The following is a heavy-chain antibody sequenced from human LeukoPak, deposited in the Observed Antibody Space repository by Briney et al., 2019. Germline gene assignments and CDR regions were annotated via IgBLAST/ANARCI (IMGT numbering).Heavy chain of an antibody. Sequence: GGSLRLSCAASGFTFDDYAMHWVRQAPGKGLEWVSGISWNSGSIGYADSVKGRFTISRDNAKNSLYLQMNSLRAEDTALYYCAKGSDHHYYYGMDVWGQGTTVTVSS. CDR2: ISWNSGSI. CDR1: GFTFDDYA. V-gene: IGHV3-9*01. J-gene: IGHJ6*02. CDR3: AKGSDHHYYYGMDV.